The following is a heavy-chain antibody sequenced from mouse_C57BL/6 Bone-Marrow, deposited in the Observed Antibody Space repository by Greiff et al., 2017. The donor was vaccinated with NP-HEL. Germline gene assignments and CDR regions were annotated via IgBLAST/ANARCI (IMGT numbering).Heavy chain of an antibody. D-gene: IGHD2-5*01. V-gene: IGHV5-4*01. CDR1: GFTFSSYA. CDR2: ISDGGSYT. J-gene: IGHJ4*01. CDR3: ARDRGYSNYDGAMDY. Sequence: EVHLVESGGGLVKPGGSLKLSCAASGFTFSSYAMSWVRQTPEKRLEWVATISDGGSYTYYPDNVKGRFTISRDNAKNNLYLQMSHLKSEDTAMYYCARDRGYSNYDGAMDYWGQGTSVTVSS.